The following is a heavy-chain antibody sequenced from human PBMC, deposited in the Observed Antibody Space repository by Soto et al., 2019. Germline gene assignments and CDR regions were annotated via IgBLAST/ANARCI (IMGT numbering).Heavy chain of an antibody. CDR1: GGTFSSYA. CDR2: IIPIFGTA. CDR3: ARGYCGGDCYSVYYSYGMDV. Sequence: ASVKVSCKASGGTFSSYAISWVRHAPGQGLERLGGIIPIFGTANKAQKFQGRVTITADESTSTAYMELSSLRFEDTAVYYCARGYCGGDCYSVYYSYGMDVWGQGTTVTVSS. D-gene: IGHD2-21*02. J-gene: IGHJ6*02. V-gene: IGHV1-69*13.